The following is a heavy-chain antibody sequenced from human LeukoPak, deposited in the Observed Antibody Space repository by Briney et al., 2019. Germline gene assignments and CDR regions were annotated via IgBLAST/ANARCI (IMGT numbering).Heavy chain of an antibody. CDR2: IRQDGSEK. CDR1: GFTFTDYW. Sequence: GGSLRLSCEVSGFTFTDYWMNWVRQAPGKGPEWVASIRQDGSEKTYVDSAKGRFTISRDNTKNSLSLQLNGLRAEDTAVYYCARDGTAAGLYFDLWGQGTLVTVSS. V-gene: IGHV3-7*01. CDR3: ARDGTAAGLYFDL. J-gene: IGHJ4*01. D-gene: IGHD6-13*01.